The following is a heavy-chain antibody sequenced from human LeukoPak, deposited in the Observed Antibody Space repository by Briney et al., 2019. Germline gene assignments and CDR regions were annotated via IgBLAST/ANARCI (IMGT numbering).Heavy chain of an antibody. J-gene: IGHJ6*02. D-gene: IGHD5-12*01. CDR3: ARDLSFDGYDFDGLDV. CDR1: GYTFTSYY. CDR2: IIPIFGTA. V-gene: IGHV1-69*05. Sequence: SVKVSCKASGYTFTSYYMHWMRQAPGQGLEWMGGIIPIFGTANYAQKFQGRVTITTDESTSTAYMELSSLRSEDTAVYYCARDLSFDGYDFDGLDVWGQGTTVTVSS.